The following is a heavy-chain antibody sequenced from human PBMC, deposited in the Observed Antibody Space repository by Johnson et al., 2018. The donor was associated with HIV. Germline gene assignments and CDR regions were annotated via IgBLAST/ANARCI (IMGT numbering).Heavy chain of an antibody. CDR1: GFTFNSYA. V-gene: IGHV3-30*14. CDR2: ISYDGSHQ. CDR3: AKDLETGDYYVWGSYQLGAFDI. J-gene: IGHJ3*02. D-gene: IGHD3-16*02. Sequence: QVQLVESGGGVDQPGRSLRLSCAASGFTFNSYAMHWVCQAPGKGMAWVAVISYDGSHQYYADSVKGRFTISRDTSKNTLYLQMNSLRAETTAVYYCAKDLETGDYYVWGSYQLGAFDIWGQGTMVTVSS.